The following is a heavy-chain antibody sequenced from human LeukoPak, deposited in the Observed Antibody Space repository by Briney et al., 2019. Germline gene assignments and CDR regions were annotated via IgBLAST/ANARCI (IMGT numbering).Heavy chain of an antibody. Sequence: GESLQISFKGSGYSFTSYWIGWVRQMPGKGLEWMGIIFPGDSDTRYSPSFQGQVTISADESISTAYLQWSSLKASDTAMYYCARQAVAPDYWGQGTLVTVSS. CDR2: IFPGDSDT. CDR3: ARQAVAPDY. J-gene: IGHJ4*02. CDR1: GYSFTSYW. V-gene: IGHV5-51*01. D-gene: IGHD6-19*01.